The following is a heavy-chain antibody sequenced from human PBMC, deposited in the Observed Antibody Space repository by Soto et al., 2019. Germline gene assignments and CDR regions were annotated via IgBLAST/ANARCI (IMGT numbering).Heavy chain of an antibody. CDR3: ARGGNGDNVGYWYFDL. Sequence: QVQLVQSGAEVKKPGASVEVSCKASGYTFTTYYIHWVRHAPGQGLEWMGVINPGGVSTKYAQKFQERGTMTSDTSTSTVYMDRSSPRSEDTAGYFCARGGNGDNVGYWYFDLGGRGTLVTVSP. D-gene: IGHD4-17*01. V-gene: IGHV1-46*01. CDR2: INPGGVST. J-gene: IGHJ2*01. CDR1: GYTFTTYY.